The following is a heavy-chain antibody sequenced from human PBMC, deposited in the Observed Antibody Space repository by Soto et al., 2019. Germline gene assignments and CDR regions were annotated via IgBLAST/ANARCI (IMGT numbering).Heavy chain of an antibody. J-gene: IGHJ4*02. Sequence: ASVKVSCKASGYILTAYAIHWVRQAPGQRLEWMGWISPAHGDTEYSQKLQDRVTFATDTSASTVYMELSNLKSEDTAVYYCTRDVFGGKQPFDYWGPGTLVTVSS. CDR1: GYILTAYA. CDR2: ISPAHGDT. V-gene: IGHV1-3*01. CDR3: TRDVFGGKQPFDY. D-gene: IGHD6-13*01.